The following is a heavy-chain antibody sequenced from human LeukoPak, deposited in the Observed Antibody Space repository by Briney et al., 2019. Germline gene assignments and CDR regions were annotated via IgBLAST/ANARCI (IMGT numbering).Heavy chain of an antibody. Sequence: ASVKVSCKASGYTFIDYYMHWVRQAPGQGLEWMGRIDPKSGGTSYAQKFQGRVTMTMDTSITTAYMALNSLRSDDTAIYYCTRLALSGIDYWGQGTLVTVSS. CDR1: GYTFIDYY. CDR3: TRLALSGIDY. CDR2: IDPKSGGT. J-gene: IGHJ4*02. V-gene: IGHV1-2*02. D-gene: IGHD1-1*01.